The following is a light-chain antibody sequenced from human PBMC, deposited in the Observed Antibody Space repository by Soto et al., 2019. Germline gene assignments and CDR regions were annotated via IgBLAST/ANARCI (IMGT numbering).Light chain of an antibody. CDR2: NNN. CDR3: AAWDDGLGGVV. J-gene: IGLJ2*01. Sequence: QSVLTQTPSASGTPGQRVTISCSGSSSNIGGNAVNWYQQLPGTAPKLLIYNNNQRPSGVPDRFSGSKSGTSASLAISGLQSEGEADYYCAAWDDGLGGVVFGGGTKLTVL. CDR1: SSNIGGNA. V-gene: IGLV1-44*01.